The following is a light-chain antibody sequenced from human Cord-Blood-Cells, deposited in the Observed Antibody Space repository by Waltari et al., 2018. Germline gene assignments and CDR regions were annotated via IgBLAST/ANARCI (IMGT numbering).Light chain of an antibody. CDR2: RNN. CDR3: AAWDDSLSGFWV. Sequence: QSVLTQPPSASGTPGQRVTISCSGSSSHIGSNYVYWSQQHPGTAPKLLIYRNNQRPSGVPDRFSGSKSGTSASLAISGLRSEDEADYYCAAWDDSLSGFWVFGGGTKLTVL. CDR1: SSHIGSNY. V-gene: IGLV1-47*01. J-gene: IGLJ3*02.